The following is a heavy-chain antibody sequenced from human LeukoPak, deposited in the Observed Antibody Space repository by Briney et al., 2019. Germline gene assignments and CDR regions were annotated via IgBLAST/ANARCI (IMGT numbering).Heavy chain of an antibody. D-gene: IGHD1-7*01. J-gene: IGHJ4*02. CDR1: GYTFTGYY. CDR3: ARGQELELRIGSVVDY. Sequence: GASVKVSCKASGYTFTGYYMHWVRQAPGQGLEWMGWINPNSGGTNYAQKFQGRVTMTRDTSISIAYMELSRLRSDDTAVYYCARGQELELRIGSVVDYWGQGTLVTVSS. CDR2: INPNSGGT. V-gene: IGHV1-2*02.